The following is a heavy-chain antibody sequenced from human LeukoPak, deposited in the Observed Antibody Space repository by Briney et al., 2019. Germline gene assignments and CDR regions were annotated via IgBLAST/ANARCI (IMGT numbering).Heavy chain of an antibody. CDR1: GGTFSSYA. Sequence: SVKVSSKASGGTFSSYAVSWVRLTPGRGLEWLGGSIPVFGTTTYAQKFQAKVTMTADKSTNTAYLEISSLTSDDTAVYYCARCSPGDSSNFYAVLQYWGQGTQVTVST. D-gene: IGHD3-22*01. V-gene: IGHV1-69*06. CDR2: SIPVFGTT. J-gene: IGHJ4*02. CDR3: ARCSPGDSSNFYAVLQY.